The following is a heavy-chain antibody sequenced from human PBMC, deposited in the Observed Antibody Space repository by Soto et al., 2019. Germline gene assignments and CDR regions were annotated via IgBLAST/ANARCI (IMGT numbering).Heavy chain of an antibody. J-gene: IGHJ4*02. CDR1: GFTFSNYA. CDR2: ISRSGGST. V-gene: IGHV3-23*01. D-gene: IGHD3-3*01. CDR3: AKDLMVWSTYYGGFDY. Sequence: EVQLLESGGDLIQPGGSLRLSCAASGFTFSNYAMSWVRQTPGQGLEWVSAISRSGGSTYYADSVKGRFTISRDNSKNTLYLQVNSLRAEDTAVYYCAKDLMVWSTYYGGFDYWGQGTLVTVSS.